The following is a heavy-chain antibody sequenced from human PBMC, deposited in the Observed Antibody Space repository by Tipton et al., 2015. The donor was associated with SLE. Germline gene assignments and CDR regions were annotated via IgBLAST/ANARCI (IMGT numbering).Heavy chain of an antibody. CDR1: GFTFSDYY. CDR2: IYYSGST. CDR3: ATVDYFDSGDAFDF. J-gene: IGHJ3*01. V-gene: IGHV4-38-2*01. Sequence: LRLSCAASGFTFSDYYMSWIRQAPGKGPEWIGSIYYSGSTYYNPSLKSRVTISVDKSKNQFSLKLNSVTAADTAVYYCATVDYFDSGDAFDFWGHGSMVTVSS. D-gene: IGHD3-22*01.